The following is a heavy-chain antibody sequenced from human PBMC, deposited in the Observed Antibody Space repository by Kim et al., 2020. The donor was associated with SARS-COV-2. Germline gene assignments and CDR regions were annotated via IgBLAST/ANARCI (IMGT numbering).Heavy chain of an antibody. D-gene: IGHD1-26*01. CDR1: GFTFRSYA. Sequence: GGSLRLSCAGSGFTFRSYAMQWVRQAPGKGLEYVSAITDNGVTTFYADSVKGRFTISRDNSKNMLYLQMGSLRPEDTAVYYCASVFPRSGSYDFWGQGILVTVSS. CDR2: ITDNGVTT. J-gene: IGHJ4*02. CDR3: ASVFPRSGSYDF. V-gene: IGHV3-64*02.